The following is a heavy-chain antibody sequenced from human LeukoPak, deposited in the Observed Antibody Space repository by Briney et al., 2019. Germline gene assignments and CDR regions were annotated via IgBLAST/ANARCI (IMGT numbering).Heavy chain of an antibody. CDR2: IYYSGST. J-gene: IGHJ5*02. V-gene: IGHV4-31*02. CDR3: AIYEGPYCSSTSCYANWFDP. Sequence: WIRPHPGKGLEWIGYIYYSGSTYYNPSLKSRVTISVDTSKNQFSLKLSSVTAADTAVYYCAIYEGPYCSSTSCYANWFDPWGQGTLVTVSS. D-gene: IGHD2-2*01.